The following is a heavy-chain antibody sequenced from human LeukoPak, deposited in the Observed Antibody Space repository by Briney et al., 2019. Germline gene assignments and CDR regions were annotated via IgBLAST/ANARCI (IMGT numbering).Heavy chain of an antibody. D-gene: IGHD3-22*01. Sequence: GSSVKVSCKASGGTFSSYAIGWVRQAPGQGLEWMGGIIPIFGTANYAQKFQGRVTITTDESTSTAYMELSSLRSEDTAVYYCARDPGYYDSSGYSLNWFDPWGQGTLVTVSS. J-gene: IGHJ5*02. CDR1: GGTFSSYA. CDR3: ARDPGYYDSSGYSLNWFDP. CDR2: IIPIFGTA. V-gene: IGHV1-69*05.